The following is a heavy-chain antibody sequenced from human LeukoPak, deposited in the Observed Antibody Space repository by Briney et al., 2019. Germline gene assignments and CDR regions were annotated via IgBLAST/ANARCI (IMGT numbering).Heavy chain of an antibody. CDR3: ARDQVWNDVVFDY. J-gene: IGHJ4*02. Sequence: GGSLRLSCAASGFTFSSYSMNWVRQAPGKGLEWVSYISSSSSTIYYADSVKGRFTISRDNAKNSLYLQMNSLRAEDTAVYYCARDQVWNDVVFDYWGQGTLVTVSS. CDR2: ISSSSSTI. V-gene: IGHV3-48*04. CDR1: GFTFSSYS. D-gene: IGHD1-1*01.